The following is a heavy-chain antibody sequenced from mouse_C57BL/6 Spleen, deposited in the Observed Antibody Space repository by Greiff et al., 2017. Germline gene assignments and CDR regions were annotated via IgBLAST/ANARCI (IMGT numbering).Heavy chain of an antibody. V-gene: IGHV5-4*03. CDR3: ARGRADDYPYAMDY. Sequence: EVKLMESGGGLVKPGGSLKLSCAASGFTFSSYAMSWVRQTPEKRLEWVATISDGGSYTYYPDNVKGRFTISRDNAKNNLYLQMSHLKSEDTAMYYCARGRADDYPYAMDYWGQGTSVTVSS. CDR2: ISDGGSYT. CDR1: GFTFSSYA. D-gene: IGHD2-4*01. J-gene: IGHJ4*01.